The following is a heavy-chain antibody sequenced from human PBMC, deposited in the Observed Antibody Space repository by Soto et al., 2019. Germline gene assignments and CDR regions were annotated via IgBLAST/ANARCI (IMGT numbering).Heavy chain of an antibody. D-gene: IGHD2-2*01. CDR2: TYYRSKWYN. V-gene: IGHV6-1*01. Sequence: SQTLSLTCAISGDSVSRNSAAWNWIRQSPSRALESLRRTYYRSKWYNDYAVSVKSRITINPDTSKNQFSLQLNSVTPEHTAVYYCARVPEQDCSRTSGHVYYYYGMDVWGQGTTVTVSS. CDR1: GDSVSRNSAA. J-gene: IGHJ6*02. CDR3: ARVPEQDCSRTSGHVYYYYGMDV.